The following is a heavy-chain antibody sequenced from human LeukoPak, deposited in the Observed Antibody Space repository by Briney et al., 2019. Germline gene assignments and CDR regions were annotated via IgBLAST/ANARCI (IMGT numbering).Heavy chain of an antibody. D-gene: IGHD6-13*01. J-gene: IGHJ4*02. CDR3: ARDLMGIAYRGAFYY. CDR1: GHTFTSYG. CDR2: ISNYNYNT. Sequence: ASVKVSCKTSGHTFTSYGISWVRQAPGQGLEWMGWISNYNYNTKYAQKFQGRVIITTDTATSTTYMELRRLRFDDTAVYYCARDLMGIAYRGAFYYWGQGTLVTVSS. V-gene: IGHV1-18*01.